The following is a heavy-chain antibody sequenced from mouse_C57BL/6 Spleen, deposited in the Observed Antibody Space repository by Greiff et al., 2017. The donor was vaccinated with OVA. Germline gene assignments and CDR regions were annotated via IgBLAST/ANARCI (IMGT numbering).Heavy chain of an antibody. CDR2: IDPETGGT. Sequence: VQLQQSGAELVRPGASVTLSCKASGYTFTDYEMHWVKQTPVHGLEWIGAIDPETGGTAYNQKFKGKAILTADKSSSTAYMELRSLTSEDSAVYYCTSDSTVVAKGDYWGQGTTLTVSS. J-gene: IGHJ2*01. CDR3: TSDSTVVAKGDY. CDR1: GYTFTDYE. D-gene: IGHD1-1*01. V-gene: IGHV1-15*01.